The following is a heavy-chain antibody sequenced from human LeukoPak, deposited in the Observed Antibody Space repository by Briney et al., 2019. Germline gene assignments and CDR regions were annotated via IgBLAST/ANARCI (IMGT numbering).Heavy chain of an antibody. CDR1: GFTFSSYE. D-gene: IGHD4-17*01. V-gene: IGHV3-48*03. Sequence: GGSLRLSCAASGFTFSSYEMNWVRQAPGKGLEWVSYISSSGSTIYYADSVKGRFTISRDNAKNSLYLQLNSLTPEDTAVYYCARDLRAGGTWSYGVYFDLWGRGTLVTVSS. CDR2: ISSSGSTI. J-gene: IGHJ2*01. CDR3: ARDLRAGGTWSYGVYFDL.